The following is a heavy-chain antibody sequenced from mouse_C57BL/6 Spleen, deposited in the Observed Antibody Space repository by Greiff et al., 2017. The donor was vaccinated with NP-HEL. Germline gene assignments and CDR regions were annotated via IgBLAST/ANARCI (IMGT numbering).Heavy chain of an antibody. CDR1: GYTFTSYW. J-gene: IGHJ1*03. D-gene: IGHD1-1*01. Sequence: QVQLQQSGAELAKPGASVKLSCKASGYTFTSYWMHWVKQRPGQGLEWIGYINPSSGYTKYNQKFKDKATLTADKSSSTAYMQLSSLTYEDSAVYYCARSYYGSSWYFEVWGTGTTVTVAS. CDR3: ARSYYGSSWYFEV. CDR2: INPSSGYT. V-gene: IGHV1-7*01.